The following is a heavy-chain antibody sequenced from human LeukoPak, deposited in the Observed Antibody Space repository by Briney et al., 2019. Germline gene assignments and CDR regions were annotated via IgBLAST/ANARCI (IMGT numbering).Heavy chain of an antibody. D-gene: IGHD1-20*01. V-gene: IGHV3-33*01. J-gene: IGHJ4*02. Sequence: PGRSLRLSCAASGFTFSSYGMHWVRQAPGKGLEWVAVIWYDGSNKYYADSVKGRFTISRDNSKNTLYLQMNSLRAEDTAVYYCARGSITGIGDYNWGQGTLVTVSS. CDR2: IWYDGSNK. CDR1: GFTFSSYG. CDR3: ARGSITGIGDYN.